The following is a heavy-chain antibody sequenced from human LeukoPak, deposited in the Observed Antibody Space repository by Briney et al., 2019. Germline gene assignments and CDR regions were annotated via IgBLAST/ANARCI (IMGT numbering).Heavy chain of an antibody. V-gene: IGHV1-8*01. CDR3: ARLHSTSPLRRFGAKYYYMDV. CDR2: MNPNSGNT. J-gene: IGHJ6*03. D-gene: IGHD2-2*01. CDR1: GYTFTSYD. Sequence: ASVKVSCKASGYTFTSYDINWVRQATGQGVEWMGWMNPNSGNTGYAQKFQGRVTMTRNTSISTAYMELSSLRSEDTAVYYCARLHSTSPLRRFGAKYYYMDVWGKGTTVTVSS.